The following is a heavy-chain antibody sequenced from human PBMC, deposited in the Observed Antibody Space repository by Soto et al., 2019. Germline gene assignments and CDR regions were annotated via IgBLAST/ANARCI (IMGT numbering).Heavy chain of an antibody. D-gene: IGHD5-18*01. V-gene: IGHV4-31*03. J-gene: IGHJ4*02. CDR3: ASGYSYGSYIDY. Sequence: SETLSLSCTVSGGSISSGGYYWSWIRQHPGKGLEWIGYIYYSGSTYYNPSLKSRVTISVDTSKNQFSLKLSSVTAADTAVYYCASGYSYGSYIDYWGQGTLVTVSS. CDR1: GGSISSGGYY. CDR2: IYYSGST.